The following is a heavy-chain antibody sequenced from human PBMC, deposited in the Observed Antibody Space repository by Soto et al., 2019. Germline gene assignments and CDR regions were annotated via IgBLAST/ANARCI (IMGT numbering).Heavy chain of an antibody. CDR1: GFTFTSCS. D-gene: IGHD3-10*01. CDR2: ISSSGTDT. Sequence: EVQLLESGGGLVQPGGSLRLSCAASGFTFTSCSMSWVRQAPGKGLEWVSAISSSGTDTYYADSVKGRFTISRDNSRNTPFLQMNSLRAEDTAVYYCATNSGGSIIRGKLDHWGQGTLVSVPS. J-gene: IGHJ4*02. CDR3: ATNSGGSIIRGKLDH. V-gene: IGHV3-23*01.